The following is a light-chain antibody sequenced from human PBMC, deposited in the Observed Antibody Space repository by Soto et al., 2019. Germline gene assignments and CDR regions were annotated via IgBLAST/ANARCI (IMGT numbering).Light chain of an antibody. CDR1: SSDIGAYNY. V-gene: IGLV2-8*01. CDR2: EVT. Sequence: QPVLTQPPSASGSPGQSVTISCTGTSSDIGAYNYVSWYQLHPGKAPKLMIYEVTKRPSGVPDRFSGSKSGNTASLTVSGLQAEDEADYYCSSYGGSKVFGGGTKLTVL. CDR3: SSYGGSKV. J-gene: IGLJ3*02.